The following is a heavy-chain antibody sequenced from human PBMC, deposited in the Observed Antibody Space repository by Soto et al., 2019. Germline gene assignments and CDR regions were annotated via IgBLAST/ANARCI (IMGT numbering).Heavy chain of an antibody. CDR1: GGTFSSYA. V-gene: IGHV1-69*01. J-gene: IGHJ6*02. D-gene: IGHD2-15*01. CDR3: ARSQGGSSSLDIYYYYYYGMDV. Sequence: QVQLVQSGAEVKKPGSSVKVSCKAPGGTFSSYAISWVRQAPGQGLEWMGGIIPIFATAKYAQKFQGRVTITAAESKSTGYMELSSLRSEDTAVYYCARSQGGSSSLDIYYYYYYGMDVWGQGTTVTVSS. CDR2: IIPIFATA.